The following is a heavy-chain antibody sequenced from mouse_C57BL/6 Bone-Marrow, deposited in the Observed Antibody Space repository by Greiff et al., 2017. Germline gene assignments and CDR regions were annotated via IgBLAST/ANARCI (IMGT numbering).Heavy chain of an antibody. D-gene: IGHD1-1*01. Sequence: VQLQQSGAELARPGASVKLSCKASGYTFTSYGISWVKQRTGQGLEWIGEIYPRSGNTYYNEKFKGKATLTADKSSSTAYMELRSLTSEDSAVYFCARGGTVVAPYWYFDVWGTGTTVTASS. V-gene: IGHV1-81*01. J-gene: IGHJ1*03. CDR3: ARGGTVVAPYWYFDV. CDR2: IYPRSGNT. CDR1: GYTFTSYG.